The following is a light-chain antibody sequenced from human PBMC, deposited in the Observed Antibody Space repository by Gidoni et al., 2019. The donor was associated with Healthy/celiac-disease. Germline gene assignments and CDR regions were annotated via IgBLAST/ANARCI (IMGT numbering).Light chain of an antibody. CDR1: SSDVGSYKL. CDR3: CSYAGSSTLV. J-gene: IGLJ2*01. Sequence: QSALTLPASVSGSPGQSITISCTGTSSDVGSYKLVSWYQQHPGKAPKLMIYEVSKRPSGVSTRFSGSKSGNTASLTISGLQAEDESDYYCCSYAGSSTLVFGGGTKLTVL. CDR2: EVS. V-gene: IGLV2-23*02.